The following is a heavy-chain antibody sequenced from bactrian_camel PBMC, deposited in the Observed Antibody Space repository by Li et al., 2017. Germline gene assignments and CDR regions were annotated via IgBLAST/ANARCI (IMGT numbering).Heavy chain of an antibody. CDR2: ISAGERT. CDR3: AEGRGSRGEHCYSLNY. V-gene: IGHV3S55*01. J-gene: IGHJ4*01. Sequence: HVQLVESGGGSVQAGGSLRLACTYSGYTYGRYCMGWFRQVPGKAREAVATISAGERTYYDDSVKGRFAISRDNAKNTLYLEMNNLRPEDTAMYYCAEGRGSRGEHCYSLNYWGQGTQVTVS. D-gene: IGHD6*01. CDR1: GYTYGRYC.